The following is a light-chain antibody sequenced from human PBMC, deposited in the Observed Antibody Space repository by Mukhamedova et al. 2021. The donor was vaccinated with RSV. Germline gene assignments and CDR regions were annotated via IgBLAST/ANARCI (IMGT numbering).Light chain of an antibody. J-gene: IGLJ1*01. V-gene: IGLV3-19*01. Sequence: GKNNRPSGIPDRFSGSSSGNTASLTITGAQAEDEADYYCNSRDSSGNLYVFGTGTKVTVL. CDR2: GKN. CDR3: NSRDSSGNLYV.